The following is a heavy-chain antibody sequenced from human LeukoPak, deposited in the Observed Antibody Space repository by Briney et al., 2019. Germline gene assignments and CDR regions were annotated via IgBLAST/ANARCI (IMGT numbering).Heavy chain of an antibody. J-gene: IGHJ4*02. V-gene: IGHV3-23*01. CDR2: ISGSGGST. D-gene: IGHD3-22*01. Sequence: GGSLRLSCAASGFTFSSYAMSWVRQAPGKGLEWVSAISGSGGSTYYADSVKGRFTISRDNSKNTLYLQMNSLRAEDTAVYYCARCHYYDSSGYYHPDYWGQGTLVTVSS. CDR3: ARCHYYDSSGYYHPDY. CDR1: GFTFSSYA.